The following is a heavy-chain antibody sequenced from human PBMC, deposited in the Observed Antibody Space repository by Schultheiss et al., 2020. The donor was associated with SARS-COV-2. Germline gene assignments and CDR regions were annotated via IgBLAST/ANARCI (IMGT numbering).Heavy chain of an antibody. V-gene: IGHV4-59*12. Sequence: GSLRLSCAASGFTFSSYAMSWVRQAPGKGLEWIGYIYYSGSTNYNPSLKSRVTISVDTSKNQFSLKLSSVTAADTAVYYCARRILDYYGSGSYRYFDYWGQGTLVTVSS. CDR1: GFTFSSYA. J-gene: IGHJ4*02. CDR3: ARRILDYYGSGSYRYFDY. CDR2: IYYSGST. D-gene: IGHD3-10*01.